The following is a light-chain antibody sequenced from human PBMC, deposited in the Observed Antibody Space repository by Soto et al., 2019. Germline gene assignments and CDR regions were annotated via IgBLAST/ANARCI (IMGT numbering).Light chain of an antibody. CDR2: RNN. CDR3: AAWDGRLSGLV. Sequence: QSVLTQPPSASGTPGQRVTISCSGSSSNIGSNYVYWYHQLPGTAPKLVIYRNNQRPSGVPDRLSGSKSGTSASLAISGLRSEDEADYYCAAWDGRLSGLVFGRGTKLTVL. CDR1: SSNIGSNY. J-gene: IGLJ2*01. V-gene: IGLV1-47*01.